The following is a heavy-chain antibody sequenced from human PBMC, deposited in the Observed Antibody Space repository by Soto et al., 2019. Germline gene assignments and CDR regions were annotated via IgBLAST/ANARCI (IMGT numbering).Heavy chain of an antibody. CDR2: IIPIFGTA. CDR1: GGTFSSYA. Sequence: QVQLVQSGAEVKKPGSSVKVSCKASGGTFSSYAISWVRQAPGQGLEWMGGIIPIFGTANYAQKFQGRVTITADKSTSTAYMELSSLRSEDTAVYYCASGPKDYYYDSSGAPLDYWGQGTLVTVSS. CDR3: ASGPKDYYYDSSGAPLDY. V-gene: IGHV1-69*06. J-gene: IGHJ4*02. D-gene: IGHD3-22*01.